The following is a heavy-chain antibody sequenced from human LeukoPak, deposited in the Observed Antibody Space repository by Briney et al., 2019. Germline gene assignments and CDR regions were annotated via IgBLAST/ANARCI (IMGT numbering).Heavy chain of an antibody. D-gene: IGHD3-22*01. CDR3: ARGRLEEGGEESALYYYDSSGYYYGDWFDP. CDR2: IYYSGST. Sequence: SETLSLTCTVSGGSISSYYWSWIRQPPGKGLEWIGYIYYSGSTNYNPSLKSRVTMSVDTSKNQFSLKLSSVTAADTAVYYCARGRLEEGGEESALYYYDSSGYYYGDWFDPWGQGTLVTVSS. V-gene: IGHV4-59*12. CDR1: GGSISSYY. J-gene: IGHJ5*02.